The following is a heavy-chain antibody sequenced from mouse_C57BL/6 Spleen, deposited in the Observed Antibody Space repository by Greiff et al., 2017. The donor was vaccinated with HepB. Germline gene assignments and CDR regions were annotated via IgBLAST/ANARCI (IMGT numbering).Heavy chain of an antibody. Sequence: EVKVVESEGGLVQPGSSMKLSCTASGFTFSDYYMAWVRQVPEKGLEWVANINYDGSSTYYLDSLKSRFIISRDNAKNILYLQMSSLKSEDTATYYCAREGGRGYAMDYWGQGTSVTVSS. CDR3: AREGGRGYAMDY. V-gene: IGHV5-16*01. D-gene: IGHD3-3*01. CDR1: GFTFSDYY. CDR2: INYDGSST. J-gene: IGHJ4*01.